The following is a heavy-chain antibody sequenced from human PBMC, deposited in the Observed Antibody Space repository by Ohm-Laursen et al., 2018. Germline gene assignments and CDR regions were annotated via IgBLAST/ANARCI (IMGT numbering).Heavy chain of an antibody. D-gene: IGHD3-22*01. Sequence: SLRLSCAASGFTFSSYAMSWVRQAPGKGLEWVSAISGSGGSTYYADSVKGRFTISRDNSKNMLYLQMNSLRAEDTAVYYCAKDLGDSSGYYPDYWGQGTLVTVSS. J-gene: IGHJ4*02. V-gene: IGHV3-23*01. CDR2: ISGSGGST. CDR3: AKDLGDSSGYYPDY. CDR1: GFTFSSYA.